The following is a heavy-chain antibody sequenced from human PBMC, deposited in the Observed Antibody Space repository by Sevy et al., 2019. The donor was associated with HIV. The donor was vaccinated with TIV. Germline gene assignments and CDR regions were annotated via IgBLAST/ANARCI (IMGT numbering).Heavy chain of an antibody. J-gene: IGHJ4*02. CDR1: GFTFSSYA. CDR2: ISSSSSYI. V-gene: IGHV3-21*01. D-gene: IGHD5-18*01. CDR3: ARDKYSYGFFDY. Sequence: GGSLRLSCAASGFTFSSYAMHWVRQAPGKGLEWVSSISSSSSYIYYADSVKGRFTISRDNAKNSLYLQMNSLRAEDTAVYYCARDKYSYGFFDYWGQGTLVTVSS.